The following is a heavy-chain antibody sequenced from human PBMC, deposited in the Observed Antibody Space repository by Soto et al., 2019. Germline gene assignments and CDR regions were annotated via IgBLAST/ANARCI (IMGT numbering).Heavy chain of an antibody. V-gene: IGHV4-39*01. Sequence: PSETLSLTCTVSGGSISSSSYYWGWIRQPPGKGLEWIGSIYYSGSTYYNPSLKSRVTISVDTSKNQFSLKLSSVTAADTAVYYCAIQTAEYSNSRVDYWGQGTLVTVSS. CDR1: GGSISSSSYY. D-gene: IGHD6-6*01. CDR3: AIQTAEYSNSRVDY. J-gene: IGHJ4*02. CDR2: IYYSGST.